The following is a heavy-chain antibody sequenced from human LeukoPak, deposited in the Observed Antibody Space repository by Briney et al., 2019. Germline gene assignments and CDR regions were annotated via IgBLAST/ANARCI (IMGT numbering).Heavy chain of an antibody. Sequence: GGSLRLSCAASGFTFSSYWMSWVRQAPGKGLEWVANIKQDGSEKYYVDSVKGRFTISRDNAKNSLYLQMNSLRAEDTAVYYCARDPYYYGSGSPGDSAFDIWGQGTMVTVSS. V-gene: IGHV3-7*01. J-gene: IGHJ3*02. CDR1: GFTFSSYW. CDR2: IKQDGSEK. CDR3: ARDPYYYGSGSPGDSAFDI. D-gene: IGHD3-10*01.